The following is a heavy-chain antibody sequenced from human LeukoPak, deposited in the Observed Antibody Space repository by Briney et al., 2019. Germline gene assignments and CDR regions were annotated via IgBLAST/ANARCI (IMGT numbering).Heavy chain of an antibody. Sequence: SETLSLTCTVSGGSISSYYWSWIRQPPGKGLEWIGYIYYSGSTNYNPSLKSRVTISVDTSKNQFSLKLSSVTAADTAVYYCARERCSSASCYASAFDIWGQGTMVTVSS. CDR2: IYYSGST. CDR3: ARERCSSASCYASAFDI. V-gene: IGHV4-59*01. D-gene: IGHD2-2*01. J-gene: IGHJ3*02. CDR1: GGSISSYY.